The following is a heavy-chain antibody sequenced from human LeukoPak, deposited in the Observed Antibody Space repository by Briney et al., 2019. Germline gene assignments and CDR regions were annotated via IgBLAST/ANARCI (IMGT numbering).Heavy chain of an antibody. CDR1: GFTFNSYG. J-gene: IGHJ6*03. V-gene: IGHV3-30*02. Sequence: GGSLRLSCAASGFTFNSYGMHWVRQAPGKGLEWVSFIRYDGSNKYYADSVKGRFTISRDNSKNTLYLQMNSLRAEDTAVYYCAKQFGEGYCSGGSCYSYYYYMDVWGKGTTVTVSS. CDR3: AKQFGEGYCSGGSCYSYYYYMDV. CDR2: IRYDGSNK. D-gene: IGHD2-15*01.